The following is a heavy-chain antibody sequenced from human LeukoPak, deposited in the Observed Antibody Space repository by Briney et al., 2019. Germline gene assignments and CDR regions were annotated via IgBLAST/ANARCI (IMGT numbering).Heavy chain of an antibody. Sequence: PGGSLRLSCAASGFTVSSKYINWVRQAPGKGLEWVSLIYGSTSADYADSVKGRCTISRDNSMNTVYLQMNSLRAEDTAIYYCARLNFGDDYWGQGTLVAVSS. CDR2: IYGSTSA. CDR3: ARLNFGDDY. V-gene: IGHV3-66*01. CDR1: GFTVSSKY. D-gene: IGHD4-17*01. J-gene: IGHJ4*02.